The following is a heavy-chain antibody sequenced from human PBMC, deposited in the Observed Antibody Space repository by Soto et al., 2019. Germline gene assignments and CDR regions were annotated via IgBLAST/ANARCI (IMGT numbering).Heavy chain of an antibody. V-gene: IGHV1-2*04. Sequence: QVQLVQSGAELKKPGASVKVSCKASGYTFIYYYIHWVRQAPGQGLEWMGWINPNSGATNSAQKFQDWVTMTRDTSISTAYMELSRLRSDETAVYYCARSDMDKIPNFGYWCQGSLVIVSS. CDR2: INPNSGAT. J-gene: IGHJ4*02. D-gene: IGHD2-2*03. CDR3: ARSDMDKIPNFGY. CDR1: GYTFIYYY.